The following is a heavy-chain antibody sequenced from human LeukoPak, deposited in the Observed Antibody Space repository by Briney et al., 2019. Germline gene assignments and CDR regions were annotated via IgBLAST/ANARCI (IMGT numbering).Heavy chain of an antibody. CDR3: AKDFRSFGVVHGFDY. J-gene: IGHJ4*02. CDR2: ISHDGSKK. V-gene: IGHV3-30*18. CDR1: EFSFSNYG. Sequence: GGSLRLSCAVSEFSFSNYGMHWVRQAPGKGLEWVAVISHDGSKKNYADSVKGRFTVSRVNSNNTMSLQMNSLRAEDTAVYYCAKDFRSFGVVHGFDYWGQGTLVTVSS. D-gene: IGHD3-3*01.